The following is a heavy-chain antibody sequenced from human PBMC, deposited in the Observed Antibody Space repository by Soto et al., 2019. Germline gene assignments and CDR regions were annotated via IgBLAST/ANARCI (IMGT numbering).Heavy chain of an antibody. CDR2: ISGYNSDT. J-gene: IGHJ4*02. D-gene: IGHD2-2*01. V-gene: IGHV1-18*01. Sequence: QVQLVQSGAEVKKPGASVKVSCKASGYTFASYGISWVRQAPGQGLEWMGWISGYNSDTKYTQKFQGRVTMTTDTSTSTAYMELRGLRSDDTAVYYCARDRCTGTSCYWKYVDSWGQGTLVTVSS. CDR3: ARDRCTGTSCYWKYVDS. CDR1: GYTFASYG.